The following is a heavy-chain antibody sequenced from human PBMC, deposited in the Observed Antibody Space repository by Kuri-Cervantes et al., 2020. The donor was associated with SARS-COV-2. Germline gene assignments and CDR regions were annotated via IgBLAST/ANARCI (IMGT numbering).Heavy chain of an antibody. CDR1: GFTFSSYS. CDR2: ISSSSSTI. CDR3: ARGGSDDYYSYGMDV. D-gene: IGHD1-26*01. V-gene: IGHV3-48*01. J-gene: IGHJ6*02. Sequence: GGSLRLSCAASGFTFSSYSMNWVRQAPGKGLEWVSYISSSSSTIYYADSVKGRFTISRDNAKNSLYLQMNSLRAEDTAVYYCARGGSDDYYSYGMDVWGQGTTVTVSS.